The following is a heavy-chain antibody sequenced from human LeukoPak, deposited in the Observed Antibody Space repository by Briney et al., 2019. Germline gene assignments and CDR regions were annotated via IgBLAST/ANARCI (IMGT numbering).Heavy chain of an antibody. CDR3: ARARVATIAGGRSWGKHWFDP. CDR1: GYTFTGYY. Sequence: ASVKVSCKASGYTFTGYYMHWVRQAPGQGLEWMGWINPNSGGTNYAQKFQGRVTMTRDTSISAAYMELSRLRSDDTAVYYCARARVATIAGGRSWGKHWFDPWGQGTLVTVSS. V-gene: IGHV1-2*02. D-gene: IGHD5-24*01. J-gene: IGHJ5*02. CDR2: INPNSGGT.